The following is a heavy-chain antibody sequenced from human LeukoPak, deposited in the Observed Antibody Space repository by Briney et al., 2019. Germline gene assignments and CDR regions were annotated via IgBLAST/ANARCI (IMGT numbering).Heavy chain of an antibody. Sequence: GGSLRLSCAASGFTFSSYWMHWVRQAPGKGLVWVSRTNTDGSSTTYADSVKGRFTISRDNAKNTLYLQMNSLRAEDTAVYYCGAVGADYYDSSGYYPWGQGTLVTVSS. CDR3: GAVGADYYDSSGYYP. CDR1: GFTFSSYW. D-gene: IGHD3-22*01. CDR2: TNTDGSST. J-gene: IGHJ5*02. V-gene: IGHV3-74*01.